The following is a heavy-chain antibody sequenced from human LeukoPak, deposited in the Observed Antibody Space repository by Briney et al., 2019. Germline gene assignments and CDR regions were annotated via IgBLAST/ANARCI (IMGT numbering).Heavy chain of an antibody. CDR3: AKDLYCSGGSCYSSYMDV. D-gene: IGHD2-15*01. CDR1: GFTFSSYG. CDR2: IRYDGSNK. J-gene: IGHJ6*03. V-gene: IGHV3-30*02. Sequence: PGGSLRLSCAASGFTFSSYGMHWVRQAPGQGLEWVAFIRYDGSNKYYADSVKGRFTISRDNSKNTLYLQMNSLRAEDTAVYYCAKDLYCSGGSCYSSYMDVWGKGTTVTVSS.